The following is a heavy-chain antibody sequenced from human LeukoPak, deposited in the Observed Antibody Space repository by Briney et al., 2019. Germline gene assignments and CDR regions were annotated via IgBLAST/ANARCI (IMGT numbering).Heavy chain of an antibody. CDR3: ARTGWYHFDY. CDR2: ISPNSGGT. CDR1: GYTFTGYY. V-gene: IGHV1-2*02. D-gene: IGHD3-9*01. J-gene: IGHJ4*02. Sequence: ASVKVSCKASGYTFTGYYMHWVRQAPGQGLEWMGWISPNSGGTNYAQKFQGRVTMTRDTSIRTVYMEMRRLRSDDTAVYYCARTGWYHFDYWGQGTLVTVSS.